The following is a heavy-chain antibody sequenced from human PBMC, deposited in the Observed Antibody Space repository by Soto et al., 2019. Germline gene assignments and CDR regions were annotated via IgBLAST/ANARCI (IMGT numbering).Heavy chain of an antibody. Sequence: QITLKESGPTLVQPTQTLTLTCAFSGFSLSTTGVGVGWIRQPPGKALEWLVVIYWDDNKRYSPSLKTRLTITKDTSKNQVVLTMANMDPVDTATYYCAHRSSSSLFDYWGQGALVTVSS. CDR2: IYWDDNK. CDR1: GFSLSTTGVG. D-gene: IGHD2-2*01. J-gene: IGHJ4*02. CDR3: AHRSSSSLFDY. V-gene: IGHV2-5*02.